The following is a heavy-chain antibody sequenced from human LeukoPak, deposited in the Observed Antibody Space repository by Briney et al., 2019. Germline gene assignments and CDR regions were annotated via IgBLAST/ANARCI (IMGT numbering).Heavy chain of an antibody. CDR2: ISSSGSTI. J-gene: IGHJ4*02. CDR1: GFTFSDYY. V-gene: IGHV3-11*01. Sequence: GGSLRLSCAASGFTFSDYYMSWIRQAPGKGPEWVSYISSSGSTIYYADSVKGRFTISRDNAKNSLYLQMNSLRAEDTAVYYCASDEPPHFSGSYFHFDYWGQGTLVTVSS. CDR3: ASDEPPHFSGSYFHFDY. D-gene: IGHD1-26*01.